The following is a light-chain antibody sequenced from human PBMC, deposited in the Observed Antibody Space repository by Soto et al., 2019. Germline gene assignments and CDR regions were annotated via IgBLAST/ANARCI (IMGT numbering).Light chain of an antibody. J-gene: IGLJ1*01. CDR2: EVS. V-gene: IGLV2-14*01. Sequence: QSVLTQPAPVSGSPGQSITISCTGTSSDVGGYNYVSWYQQHPGKAPKLMIYEVSNRSSGVSNRFSGSKSGNTASLTISGLQAEDEADYYCSSYTSSSTYVFGTGTKVTVL. CDR3: SSYTSSSTYV. CDR1: SSDVGGYNY.